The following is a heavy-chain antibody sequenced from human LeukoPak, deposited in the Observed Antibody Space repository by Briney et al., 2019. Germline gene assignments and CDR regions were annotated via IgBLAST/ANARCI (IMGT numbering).Heavy chain of an antibody. J-gene: IGHJ4*02. V-gene: IGHV1-2*06. CDR3: ARQYCSGGSCYSGSDY. D-gene: IGHD2-15*01. CDR2: INPNSGGT. Sequence: VASVKVSCKASGYTFTGYYMHWVRQAPGQGLEWMGRINPNSGGTNYAQKFQGRATMTRDTSISTAYMELSRLRSDDTAVYYCARQYCSGGSCYSGSDYWGQGTLVTVSS. CDR1: GYTFTGYY.